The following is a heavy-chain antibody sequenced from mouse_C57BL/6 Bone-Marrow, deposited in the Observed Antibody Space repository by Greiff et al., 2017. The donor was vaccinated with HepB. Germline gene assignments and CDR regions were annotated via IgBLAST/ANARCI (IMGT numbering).Heavy chain of an antibody. Sequence: QVQLQQSGPGLVQPSQSLSITCTVSGFSLTSYGVHWVRQPPGKGLEWLGVIWSGGSTDYNAAFISRLSISKDNSKSQVFFKMNSLQADDTAIYYCAKRDDGNYGGFAYWGQGTLVTVSA. V-gene: IGHV2-4*01. D-gene: IGHD2-3*01. CDR1: GFSLTSYG. J-gene: IGHJ3*01. CDR3: AKRDDGNYGGFAY. CDR2: IWSGGST.